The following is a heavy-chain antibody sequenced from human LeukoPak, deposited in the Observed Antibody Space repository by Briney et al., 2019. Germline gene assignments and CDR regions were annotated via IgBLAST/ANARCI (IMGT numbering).Heavy chain of an antibody. D-gene: IGHD5-18*01. V-gene: IGHV3-23*01. CDR2: ISGSGGST. Sequence: GGSLRLSCAASGFTFSSYAMSWVRQAPGKGLEWASAISGSGGSTYYADSVKGRFTISRDNSKNTLYLRMNSLRAEDTAVYYCAKGHIYTAMLIFDYWGQGTLVTVSS. J-gene: IGHJ4*02. CDR3: AKGHIYTAMLIFDY. CDR1: GFTFSSYA.